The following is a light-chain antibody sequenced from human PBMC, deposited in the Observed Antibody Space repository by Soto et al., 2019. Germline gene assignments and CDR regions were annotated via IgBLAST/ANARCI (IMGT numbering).Light chain of an antibody. CDR1: QSVGST. J-gene: IGKJ4*01. CDR3: QQYSNWPLT. V-gene: IGKV3-15*01. Sequence: EIVMTQSPATLSVSPGERATLSCRASQSVGSTLAWYQQKPGQSPRLLIYGASTRATGIPARFSGSGSGTEFTLTISSQQSEDFAVYYCQQYSNWPLTFGGGTKVEIQ. CDR2: GAS.